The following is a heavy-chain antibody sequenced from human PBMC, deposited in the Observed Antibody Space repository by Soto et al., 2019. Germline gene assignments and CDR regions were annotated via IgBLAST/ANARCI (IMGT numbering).Heavy chain of an antibody. CDR3: ARGFSRGWPISYYYYYMDV. CDR2: INHSGST. J-gene: IGHJ6*03. D-gene: IGHD6-19*01. Sequence: SETLSLTCAVYGGSFSGYYWSWIRQPPGKGLEWIGEINHSGSTNYNPSLKSRVTISVDTSKNQFSLKLSSVTAADTAVYYCARGFSRGWPISYYYYYMDVWGKGTTVTVSS. CDR1: GGSFSGYY. V-gene: IGHV4-34*01.